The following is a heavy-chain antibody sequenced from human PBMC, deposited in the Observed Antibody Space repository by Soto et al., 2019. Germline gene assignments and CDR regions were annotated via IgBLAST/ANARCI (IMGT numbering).Heavy chain of an antibody. CDR1: GFTFSSYA. J-gene: IGHJ6*02. Sequence: VQLVESGGGVVQPGRSLRLSCAASGFTFSSYAMHWVRQAPGKGLEWVAVISYDGSNKYYADSVKGRFTISRDNSKNTLYLQMNSLRAEDTAVYYCARAVAGEYYYYYYGMDVWGQGTTVTVSS. D-gene: IGHD6-19*01. V-gene: IGHV3-30-3*01. CDR3: ARAVAGEYYYYYYGMDV. CDR2: ISYDGSNK.